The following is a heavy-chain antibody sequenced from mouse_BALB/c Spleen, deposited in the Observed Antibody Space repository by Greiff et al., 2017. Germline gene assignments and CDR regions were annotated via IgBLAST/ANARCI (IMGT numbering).Heavy chain of an antibody. Sequence: EVQRVESGGGLVKPGGSLKLSCAASGFTFSSYAMSWVRQTPEKRLEWVASISSGGSTYYPDSVKGRFTISRDNARNILYLQMSSLRSEDTAMYYCAREGIYYGNNYAMDYWGQGTSVTVSS. V-gene: IGHV5-6-5*01. CDR3: AREGIYYGNNYAMDY. J-gene: IGHJ4*01. D-gene: IGHD2-1*01. CDR1: GFTFSSYA. CDR2: ISSGGST.